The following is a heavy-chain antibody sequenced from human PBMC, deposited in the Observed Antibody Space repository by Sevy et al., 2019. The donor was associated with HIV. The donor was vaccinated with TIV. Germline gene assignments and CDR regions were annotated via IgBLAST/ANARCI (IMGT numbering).Heavy chain of an antibody. Sequence: GGSLRLSCSASGFTFSDYYMNWIRQAPGKGLEWISYISFSSNYTMYADSVTGRFTISRANAKNSLYLQMNSLRAEDTAVYYCARGLVGANLGTDYWGQGSLVTVSS. V-gene: IGHV3-11*06. J-gene: IGHJ4*02. CDR2: ISFSSNYT. D-gene: IGHD1-26*01. CDR3: ARGLVGANLGTDY. CDR1: GFTFSDYY.